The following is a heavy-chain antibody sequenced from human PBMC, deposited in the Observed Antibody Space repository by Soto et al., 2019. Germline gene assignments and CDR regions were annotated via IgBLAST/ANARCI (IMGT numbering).Heavy chain of an antibody. CDR3: ARDGRSTGSPYYYYGMDV. D-gene: IGHD2-2*01. V-gene: IGHV1-2*02. CDR2: INPNSGGT. J-gene: IGHJ6*02. Sequence: ASVKVSCKASGYTFTGYYMHWVRQAPGQGLEWMGWINPNSGGTNYAQKFQGRVTMTRDTSSSTAYMELSRLRSDDTAVYYCARDGRSTGSPYYYYGMDVWGQGTTVTVSS. CDR1: GYTFTGYY.